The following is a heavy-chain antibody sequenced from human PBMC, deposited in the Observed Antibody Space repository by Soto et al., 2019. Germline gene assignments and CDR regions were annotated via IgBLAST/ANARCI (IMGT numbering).Heavy chain of an antibody. V-gene: IGHV3-7*01. CDR2: LKRDGSEK. J-gene: IGHJ4*02. CDR1: GFTFGHYW. D-gene: IGHD7-27*01. CDR3: AGMGLWGKLTEL. Sequence: PGGSLRLSCAVSGFTFGHYWMGWVRQPPGKGLEWVANLKRDGSEKYFLESVKGRFTMSRDNAKNSFYLHMNKLRAEDTAVYFCAGMGLWGKLTELWGQGTSVTVSS.